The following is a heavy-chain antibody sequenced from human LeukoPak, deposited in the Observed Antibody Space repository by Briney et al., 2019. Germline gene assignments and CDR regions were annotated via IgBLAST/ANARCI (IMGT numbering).Heavy chain of an antibody. D-gene: IGHD3-22*01. J-gene: IGHJ1*01. Sequence: SETLSLTCTVSGGSISSSSYYWGWIRQPPGKGLEWIGSIYYSGSTYYNPSLKSRVTISVDTSKNQFSLKLSSVTAADTAVYYCARGYYDSSGYYYAEYFQHWGQGTLVTVSS. CDR1: GGSISSSSYY. V-gene: IGHV4-39*07. CDR3: ARGYYDSSGYYYAEYFQH. CDR2: IYYSGST.